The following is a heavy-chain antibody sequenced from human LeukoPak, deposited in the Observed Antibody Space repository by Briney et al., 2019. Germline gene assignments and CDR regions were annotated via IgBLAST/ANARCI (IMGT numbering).Heavy chain of an antibody. CDR3: AREATYFFASGSFQGYYFDQ. V-gene: IGHV3-30*01. CDR2: XTHH. Sequence: XTHHSYPHSVKGRFTASRDNSKNTLSLQMTSLRAEDTAVYYCAREATYFFASGSFQGYYFDQWGQGTPVTVSS. J-gene: IGHJ4*02. D-gene: IGHD3-10*01.